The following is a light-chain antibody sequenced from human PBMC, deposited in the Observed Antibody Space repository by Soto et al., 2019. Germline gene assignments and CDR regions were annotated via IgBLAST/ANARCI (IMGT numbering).Light chain of an antibody. CDR3: QHYNSYSEA. CDR2: KAS. J-gene: IGKJ1*01. V-gene: IGKV1-5*03. Sequence: DIPMPQPPSTLSGSVGDRVTITCRASQTISSWWAWYQQKPGKAPKLLSYKASTLKSGVPSRFSGSGSGTEFTLTISSLQPDDFATYYCQHYNSYSEAFGQGTKVELK. CDR1: QTISSW.